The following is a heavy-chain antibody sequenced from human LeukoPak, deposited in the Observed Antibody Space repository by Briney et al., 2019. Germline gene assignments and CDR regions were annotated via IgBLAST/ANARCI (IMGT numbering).Heavy chain of an antibody. J-gene: IGHJ6*02. Sequence: SETLSLTRTVSGGSISSSSYYWGWIRQPPGKGLEWIGSIYYSGSTYYNPSLKSRVTISVDTSKNQFSLKLSSVTAADTAVYYCARRRRSDGMDVWGQGATVTVSS. V-gene: IGHV4-39*01. CDR1: GGSISSSSYY. CDR2: IYYSGST. D-gene: IGHD6-25*01. CDR3: ARRRRSDGMDV.